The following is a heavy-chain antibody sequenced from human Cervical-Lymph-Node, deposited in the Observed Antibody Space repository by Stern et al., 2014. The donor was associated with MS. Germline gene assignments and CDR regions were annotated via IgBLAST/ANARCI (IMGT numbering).Heavy chain of an antibody. J-gene: IGHJ4*02. D-gene: IGHD6-19*01. CDR1: GFTFHDYA. V-gene: IGHV3-9*01. CDR2: ISWNSGSI. Sequence: EVQLVESGGGLVQPGRSLRLSCAASGFTFHDYAMHWVRQAPGKGLEWVSGISWNSGSIGYADSVKGRFTISRDNAKNSLYLQMNSLRAEDTALYYCAKDSSSGWTSDGGYFDYWGQGTLVTVSS. CDR3: AKDSSSGWTSDGGYFDY.